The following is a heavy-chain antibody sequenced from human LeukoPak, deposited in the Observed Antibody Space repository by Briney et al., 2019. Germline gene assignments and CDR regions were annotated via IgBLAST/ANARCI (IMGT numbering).Heavy chain of an antibody. D-gene: IGHD3-10*01. CDR3: ATGMWVVRGVIGDAFDI. V-gene: IGHV3-30*03. Sequence: PVRSLRLSCTASVFSFIRRGMHWVRQAPRKGLEWVAVMSFDGSNKFYTDSVKGRFTISRDNSKNTMYLQMKSLRAEEPAVYYCATGMWVVRGVIGDAFDIWGQGKMVIVSS. CDR1: VFSFIRRG. J-gene: IGHJ3*02. CDR2: MSFDGSNK.